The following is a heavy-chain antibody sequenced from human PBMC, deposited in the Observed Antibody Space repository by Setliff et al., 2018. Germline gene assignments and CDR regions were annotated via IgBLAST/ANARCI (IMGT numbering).Heavy chain of an antibody. D-gene: IGHD2-2*01. CDR3: ARATNQLVPTAMGGDPLGT. V-gene: IGHV1-3*01. Sequence: ASVKVSCKASGYSFTTYAIHWVRQAPGQGLEWLAWINAATGDTKYSRELQGRVTITRDTSANTAYMELSSLRPEDTAVYYCARATNQLVPTAMGGDPLGTWGQGTMVTDSS. J-gene: IGHJ3*01. CDR2: INAATGDT. CDR1: GYSFTTYA.